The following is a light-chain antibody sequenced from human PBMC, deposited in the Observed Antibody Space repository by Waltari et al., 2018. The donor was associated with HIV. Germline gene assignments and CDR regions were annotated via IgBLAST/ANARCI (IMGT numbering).Light chain of an antibody. J-gene: IGLJ2*01. CDR1: SSDVGGYNY. CDR2: DVS. V-gene: IGLV2-14*03. CDR3: SSYTSSSTVV. Sequence: QSALTQPASVSGSPGQSITISCTGTSSDVGGYNYVSWYQQHPGKAPKLMIYDVSNRPSGVSNRFSGSTSGNTASLTISGLQAEDEADYYCSSYTSSSTVVFGGGTKLTVL.